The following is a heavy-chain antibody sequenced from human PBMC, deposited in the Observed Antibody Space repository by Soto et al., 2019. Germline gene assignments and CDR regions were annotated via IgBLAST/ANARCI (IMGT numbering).Heavy chain of an antibody. D-gene: IGHD3-3*01. Sequence: QVQLVQSGAEVKKPGASVKVSCKASGYTFTSYGISWVRQAPGQGLEWMGWISAYNGNTNYAQKRQGRVTMTTDTSTSTAYMELRSLRSDDTAVYYCARDPTIFGAEGGFDPWGQGTLVTVSS. CDR1: GYTFTSYG. J-gene: IGHJ5*02. CDR2: ISAYNGNT. CDR3: ARDPTIFGAEGGFDP. V-gene: IGHV1-18*04.